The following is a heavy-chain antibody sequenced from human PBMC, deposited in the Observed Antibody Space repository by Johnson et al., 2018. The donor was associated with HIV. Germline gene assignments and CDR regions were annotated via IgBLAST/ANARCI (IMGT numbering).Heavy chain of an antibody. CDR3: TRQADI. CDR2: VKSKANSYTT. Sequence: VQLVESGGGLVKPGGSLRLSCAASGFTFSNAWMSWVRQAPGKGLEWVGRVKSKANSYTTAYAASVKGRFTISRDDSKNTAYLQMNSLKTEDTAVYYCTRQADIWGQGTMDTVSS. J-gene: IGHJ3*02. CDR1: GFTFSNAW. V-gene: IGHV3-73*01.